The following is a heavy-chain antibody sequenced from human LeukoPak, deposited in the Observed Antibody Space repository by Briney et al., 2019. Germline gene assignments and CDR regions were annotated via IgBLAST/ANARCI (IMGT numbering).Heavy chain of an antibody. CDR3: AKGGASYYYLDV. Sequence: GGSLRLCCAASGFTFDDYAMHWVRQAPGKGLEWVSGISWNSGSIGYADCVKGRFTISRDNAKNSLYLQMNSLRAEDMALYYCAKGGASYYYLDVWGKGTTVTVSS. J-gene: IGHJ6*03. CDR1: GFTFDDYA. V-gene: IGHV3-9*03. D-gene: IGHD5-12*01. CDR2: ISWNSGSI.